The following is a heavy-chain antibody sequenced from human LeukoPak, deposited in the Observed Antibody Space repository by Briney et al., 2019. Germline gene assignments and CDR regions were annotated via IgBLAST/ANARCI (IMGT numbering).Heavy chain of an antibody. D-gene: IGHD2-2*02. Sequence: GGSLRLSCAASGFTFSDYYMSWIRQAPGKGLEWVSYISSSGSTIYYADSVKGRFTISRDNAKNSLYLQMNGLRAEDTAVYYCARDLSGYCSSTSCYNSFDYWGQGTLVTVSS. CDR1: GFTFSDYY. CDR2: ISSSGSTI. V-gene: IGHV3-11*01. CDR3: ARDLSGYCSSTSCYNSFDY. J-gene: IGHJ4*02.